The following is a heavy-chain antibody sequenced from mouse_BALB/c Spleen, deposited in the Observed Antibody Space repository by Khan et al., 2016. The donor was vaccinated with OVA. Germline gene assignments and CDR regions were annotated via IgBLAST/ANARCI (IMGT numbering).Heavy chain of an antibody. CDR3: ARGCSPYTYSMAY. CDR2: ISASGCT. Sequence: EVQLVESGPGLVKPSQSLSLTCTATGYSITSDYASNWIRQLPGNKLGWMGYISASGCTNYTPALKSRISITRDTSKNQFFLQLNSMTTEDTATYYCARGCSPYTYSMAYWGQGTLVTVFS. CDR1: GYSITSDYA. J-gene: IGHJ4*01. V-gene: IGHV3-2*02.